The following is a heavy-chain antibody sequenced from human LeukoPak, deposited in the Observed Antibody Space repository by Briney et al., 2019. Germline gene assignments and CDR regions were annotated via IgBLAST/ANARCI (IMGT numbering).Heavy chain of an antibody. CDR1: CGSISSSSYY. CDR3: ARVHPRGDYLSD. CDR2: IYYSGST. V-gene: IGHV4-39*01. J-gene: IGHJ4*02. D-gene: IGHD4-17*01. Sequence: PSATLSLTCTVSCGSISSSSYYWGWIRQPPGKGLEWIGSIYYSGSTYYNPSLKSRVTISVDTSKNQFSLKLSSVTAADTAVYYCARVHPRGDYLSDWGQGTLVTASS.